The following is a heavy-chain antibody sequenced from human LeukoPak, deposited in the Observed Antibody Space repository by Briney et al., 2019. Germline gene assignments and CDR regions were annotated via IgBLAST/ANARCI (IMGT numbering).Heavy chain of an antibody. CDR1: GGSISCGDHY. CDR2: IYYSGGT. D-gene: IGHD3-10*01. V-gene: IGHV4-30-4*01. Sequence: SETLSLTCTVSGGSISCGDHYGSWIRQPPGKGLEWIGYIYYSGGTYCNPSLKSRVTISVDTSKNQFSLKLRSVTAADTAVYYCARAITMESAFDIWGQGTMVTVSS. CDR3: ARAITMESAFDI. J-gene: IGHJ3*02.